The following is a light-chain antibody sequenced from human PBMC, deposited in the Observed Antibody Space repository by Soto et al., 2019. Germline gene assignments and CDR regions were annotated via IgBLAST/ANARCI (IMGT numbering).Light chain of an antibody. J-gene: IGKJ5*01. CDR3: QQRDSWPIT. V-gene: IGKV3-11*01. CDR2: GAS. CDR1: QSVDSY. Sequence: EIVLTQSPASLSLSPGERATLSCRASQSVDSYLVWYQQKPGQAPRLLIFGASNRAPGIPARFSGSGSGTDFTLNINSLEPDDFAVYYCQQRDSWPITFGQGTRLEIK.